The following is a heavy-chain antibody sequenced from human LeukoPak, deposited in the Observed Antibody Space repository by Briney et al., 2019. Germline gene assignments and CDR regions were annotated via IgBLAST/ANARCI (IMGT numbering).Heavy chain of an antibody. D-gene: IGHD1-26*01. J-gene: IGHJ3*02. Sequence: SETLSLTCTVSGGSISSSSYYWGWIRQPPGKGLEWIGSIYYSGSTYYNPSLKSRVTISVDTSKNQFSPKLSSVTAADTAVYYCASRSGSYYAFDIWGQGTMVTVSS. CDR2: IYYSGST. CDR1: GGSISSSSYY. V-gene: IGHV4-39*01. CDR3: ASRSGSYYAFDI.